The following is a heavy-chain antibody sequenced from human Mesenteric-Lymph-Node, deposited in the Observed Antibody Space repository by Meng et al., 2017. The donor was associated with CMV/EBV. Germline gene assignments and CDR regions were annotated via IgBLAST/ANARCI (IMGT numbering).Heavy chain of an antibody. CDR3: AKDHEMYCVKTSCFYMDV. CDR2: ISNSGSIM. D-gene: IGHD2-2*01. J-gene: IGHJ6*02. CDR1: GFTFSDYY. Sequence: SCVASGFTFSDYYMSWIRQAPGKGLEWVSYISNSGSIMYYADSVKGRFTISRDNAKNSLYLQMNNLRPEDTAVYYCAKDHEMYCVKTSCFYMDVWGQGTTVTVSS. V-gene: IGHV3-11*04.